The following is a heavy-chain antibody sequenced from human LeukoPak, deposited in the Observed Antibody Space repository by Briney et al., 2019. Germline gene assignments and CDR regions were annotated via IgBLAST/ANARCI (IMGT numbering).Heavy chain of an antibody. CDR2: IYHSGST. CDR3: TKYSPSSRSYYFDY. CDR1: GVSISSYY. V-gene: IGHV4-59*01. D-gene: IGHD6-6*01. Sequence: SETLCLTCTASGVSISSYYRSWVRQPPGKGLEWVGYIYHSGSTNYNPSLKSRVTISVDTSKNQFSLKLSYVTAADTAVYYCTKYSPSSRSYYFDYWGQGTLVTVSS. J-gene: IGHJ4*02.